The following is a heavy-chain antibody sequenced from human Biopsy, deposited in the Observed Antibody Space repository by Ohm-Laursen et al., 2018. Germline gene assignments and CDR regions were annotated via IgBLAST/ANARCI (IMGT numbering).Heavy chain of an antibody. CDR1: GGSISDSTYH. D-gene: IGHD3-3*01. J-gene: IGHJ4*02. CDR3: ARQVDFWSGYVDY. Sequence: SETLSLTCTVSGGSISDSTYHWGWIRQSPGKGLEWIGNIYYSGNTDYSPSLKSRVTISVDTSNNLFSLKLRSGTAADTAVYYCARQVDFWSGYVDYWGQGTLVAVSS. V-gene: IGHV4-39*01. CDR2: IYYSGNT.